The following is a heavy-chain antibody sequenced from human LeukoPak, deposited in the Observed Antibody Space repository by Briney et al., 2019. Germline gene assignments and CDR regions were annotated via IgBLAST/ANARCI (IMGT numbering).Heavy chain of an antibody. CDR3: ARGLWSQLVPFDY. D-gene: IGHD6-6*01. CDR1: GFTVSSNY. J-gene: IGHJ4*02. Sequence: PGGSLRLSCAASGFTVSSNYMSWVRQAPGNGLEWVSVIYSGGSTYYADSVKGRFTISRDNSKNTLYLQMNSLRAEDTAVYYCARGLWSQLVPFDYWGQGTLVTVSS. V-gene: IGHV3-66*01. CDR2: IYSGGST.